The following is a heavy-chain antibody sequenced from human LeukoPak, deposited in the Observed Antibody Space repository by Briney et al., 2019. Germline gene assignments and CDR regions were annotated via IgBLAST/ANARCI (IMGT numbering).Heavy chain of an antibody. Sequence: PGGSLRLSCAASGFTFSSYSMNWVRQAPGKGLEWVSSISSSSSYIYYADSVKGRFTISRDNAKNSLYLQMNSLSAEDTALYYCARELRYDNSDSGAFWGQGTVVTVSS. CDR1: GFTFSSYS. J-gene: IGHJ3*01. CDR2: ISSSSSYI. D-gene: IGHD3-22*01. V-gene: IGHV3-21*04. CDR3: ARELRYDNSDSGAF.